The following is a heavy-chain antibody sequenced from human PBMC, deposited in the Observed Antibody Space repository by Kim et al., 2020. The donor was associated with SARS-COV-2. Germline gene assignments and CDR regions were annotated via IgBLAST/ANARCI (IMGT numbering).Heavy chain of an antibody. V-gene: IGHV4-34*01. CDR1: GGSFSGYY. J-gene: IGHJ6*02. Sequence: SETLSLTCAVYGGSFSGYYWSWIRQPPGKGLEWIGEINHSGSTNYNPSLKSRVTISVDSSKNQFSPKLSSVTAADTAVYYCARGGGVLLFYYYYGMDVWGQGTTVTVSS. CDR3: ARGGGVLLFYYYYGMDV. D-gene: IGHD2-15*01. CDR2: INHSGST.